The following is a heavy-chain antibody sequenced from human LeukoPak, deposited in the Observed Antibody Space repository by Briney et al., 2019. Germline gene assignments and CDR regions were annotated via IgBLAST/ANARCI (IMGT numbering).Heavy chain of an antibody. D-gene: IGHD2-21*01. V-gene: IGHV3-7*03. CDR2: IKQDGSEK. CDR3: ANQHMDYFDY. CDR1: GFTFSRYW. J-gene: IGHJ4*02. Sequence: GGSLRLSCAASGFTFSRYWMSWVRQAPGKGLEWVVNIKQDGSEKYYVDSVNGRFTISRDNAKNSLSLQMNSLRAEDTAVYYCANQHMDYFDYWGQGTLVTVSS.